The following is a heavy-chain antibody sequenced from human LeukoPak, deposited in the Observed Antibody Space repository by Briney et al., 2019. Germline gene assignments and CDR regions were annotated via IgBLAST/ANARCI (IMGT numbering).Heavy chain of an antibody. CDR3: ARDESWSSDY. D-gene: IGHD3-10*01. CDR2: IKHDGSEK. CDR1: GFTFSRYW. V-gene: IGHV3-7*05. Sequence: GGSLRLSCAASGFTFSRYWMSWVRQAPGKGLEWVANIKHDGSEKYYVDSVKGRFTISRDNAKNSVHLQVNSLGAEDTAVYYCARDESWSSDYWGQGTLVTVSS. J-gene: IGHJ4*02.